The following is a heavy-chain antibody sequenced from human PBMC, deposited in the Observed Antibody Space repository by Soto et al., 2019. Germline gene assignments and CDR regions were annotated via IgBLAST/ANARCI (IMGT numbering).Heavy chain of an antibody. Sequence: TASAGTPSPNRYFLGRLPLQKGKGLEWIVSIYYSGSTYYNPSLKSRVTISVDTSKNQFSLKLSSVTAADTAVYYCARDRLWDCGGDCSPGSDAFDIWGQGTMVT. D-gene: IGHD2-21*02. CDR3: ARDRLWDCGGDCSPGSDAFDI. CDR1: AGTPSPNRYF. V-gene: IGHV4-39*02. CDR2: IYYSGST. J-gene: IGHJ3*02.